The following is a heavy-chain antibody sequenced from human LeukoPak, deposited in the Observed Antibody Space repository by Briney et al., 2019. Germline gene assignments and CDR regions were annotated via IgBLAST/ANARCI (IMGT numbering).Heavy chain of an antibody. Sequence: GGSLRLSCAASGFTFSSYGMHWVRQAPGKGLEWVAFIRYDGSNKYYADSVKGRFTISRDNSKNTLYLQMNSLRAEDTAVYYCAKDIESSSTNFDYWGQGTLVTVSS. CDR2: IRYDGSNK. J-gene: IGHJ4*02. CDR3: AKDIESSSTNFDY. D-gene: IGHD2-2*01. CDR1: GFTFSSYG. V-gene: IGHV3-30*02.